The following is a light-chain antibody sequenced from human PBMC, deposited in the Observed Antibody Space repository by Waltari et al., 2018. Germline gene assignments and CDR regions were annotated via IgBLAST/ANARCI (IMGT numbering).Light chain of an antibody. CDR1: QSVSSN. Sequence: EIVMTQSPATLSVSPGERATLSCRASQSVSSNLAWYQQKPGPAPRPPIYVASTRATGIPARFSGSGSGTEFTLTISSLQSEDFAVYYCQQYNNWPITFGQGTRLEIK. J-gene: IGKJ5*01. V-gene: IGKV3-15*01. CDR2: VAS. CDR3: QQYNNWPIT.